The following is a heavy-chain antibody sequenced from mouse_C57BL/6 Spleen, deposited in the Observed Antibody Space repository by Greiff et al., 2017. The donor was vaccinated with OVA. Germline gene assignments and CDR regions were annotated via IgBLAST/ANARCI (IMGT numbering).Heavy chain of an antibody. J-gene: IGHJ3*01. CDR3: ARDGFYDGYYGFAY. V-gene: IGHV1-19*01. CDR1: GYTFTDYY. Sequence: EVQLQQSGPVLVKPGASVKMSCKASGYTFTDYYMNWVKQSHGKSLEWIGVINPYNGGTSYNQKFKGKATLTVDKSSSTAYMELNSLTSEDSAVYYCARDGFYDGYYGFAYWGQGTLVTVSA. D-gene: IGHD2-3*01. CDR2: INPYNGGT.